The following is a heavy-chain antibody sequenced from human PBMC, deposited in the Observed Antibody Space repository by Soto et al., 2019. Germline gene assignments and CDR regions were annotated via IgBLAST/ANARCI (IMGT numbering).Heavy chain of an antibody. CDR1: GYTFTSYG. Sequence: QVQLVQSGAEVKKPGASVKVSCKASGYTFTSYGINWVRQAPGQGLEWMGWISAYNGNTNYAQKLQGRVTMTTDTSTSTAYMELRSLRSDDTAVHYCARVITGPTFYYYYGMDVWGQGTTVTVSS. V-gene: IGHV1-18*01. J-gene: IGHJ6*02. CDR3: ARVITGPTFYYYYGMDV. D-gene: IGHD1-7*01. CDR2: ISAYNGNT.